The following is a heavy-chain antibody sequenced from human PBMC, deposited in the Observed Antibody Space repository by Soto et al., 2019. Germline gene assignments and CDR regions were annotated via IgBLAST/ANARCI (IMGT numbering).Heavy chain of an antibody. CDR1: GGSISSGGYY. J-gene: IGHJ4*02. V-gene: IGHV4-31*03. Sequence: SETLSLTCTVSGGSISSGGYYWSWIRHHPGKGLEWIGYIYYSGSTYYNPSLKSRVTISVDTSKNQFSLKLSSVTAADTAVYYCARGASAWGSFWGSDYCGQGTLVTVSS. CDR2: IYYSGST. CDR3: ARGASAWGSFWGSDY. D-gene: IGHD3-16*01.